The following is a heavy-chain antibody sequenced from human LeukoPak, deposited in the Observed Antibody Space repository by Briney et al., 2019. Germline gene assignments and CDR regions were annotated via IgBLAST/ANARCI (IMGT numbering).Heavy chain of an antibody. CDR1: GFTFSSYG. D-gene: IGHD6-13*01. Sequence: GGSLRLSCAASGFTFSSYGMSWVRQAPGKGLEWVSGISWNSGSLGYADSVKGRFTISRDNAKNSLYLQMNSLRAEDMALYYCAKSTSSSWYGGFDFWGQGTLVTVSS. J-gene: IGHJ4*02. CDR3: AKSTSSSWYGGFDF. V-gene: IGHV3-9*03. CDR2: ISWNSGSL.